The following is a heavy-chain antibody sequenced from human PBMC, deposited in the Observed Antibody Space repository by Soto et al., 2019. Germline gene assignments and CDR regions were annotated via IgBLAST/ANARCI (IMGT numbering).Heavy chain of an antibody. CDR3: ARVVRLMLYSDY. CDR1: GFTFSDYY. D-gene: IGHD2-8*01. CDR2: IGPSSSYT. J-gene: IGHJ4*02. Sequence: GGSLRLSCAASGFTFSDYYMSWIRQAPGKGLEWVSYIGPSSSYTNYADSVKGRFTISRDNTKNSLYLQMNSLRAGDTAVYYCARVVRLMLYSDYWGQGTLVTVSS. V-gene: IGHV3-11*06.